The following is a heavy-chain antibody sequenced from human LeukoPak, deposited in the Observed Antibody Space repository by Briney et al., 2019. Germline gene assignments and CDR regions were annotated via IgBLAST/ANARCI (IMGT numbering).Heavy chain of an antibody. D-gene: IGHD2-15*01. CDR3: ARHPFATPFDH. CDR1: GGSISSFY. CDR2: VFYTGDT. V-gene: IGHV4-59*08. J-gene: IGHJ4*02. Sequence: SEILSLTCAVSGGSISSFYWSWIRQPPGKGLEWIGYVFYTGDTNSSPSLKSRVTMSLDTSKNQLSLRLTSVTAADTAVYYCARHPFATPFDHWGRGTLVTVSS.